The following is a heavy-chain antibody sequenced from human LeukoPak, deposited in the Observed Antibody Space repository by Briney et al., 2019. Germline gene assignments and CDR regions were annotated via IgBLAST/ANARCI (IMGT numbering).Heavy chain of an antibody. CDR3: SRDLSFTAYWELDY. CDR1: GYIFTDYF. Sequence: ASVKVSCKASGYIFTDYFIHWVRQAPGQGPEWMGRVNPKNGDTYYAQTFQGRVTVTGATSISTAYMDLTTLRSDDTAIYYCSRDLSFTAYWELDYWGQGTLVTVSS. CDR2: VNPKNGDT. J-gene: IGHJ4*02. D-gene: IGHD3-10*01. V-gene: IGHV1-2*06.